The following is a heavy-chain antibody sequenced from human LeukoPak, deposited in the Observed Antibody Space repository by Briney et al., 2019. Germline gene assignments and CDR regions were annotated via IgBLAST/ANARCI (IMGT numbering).Heavy chain of an antibody. CDR1: GGSFSGYY. Sequence: SETLSLTCAVYGGSFSGYYWSWIRQPPGKGLEWIGEINHSGSSNYNPSLKSRVTISVGTSKNQFSLKLSSVTAADTAVYYCARRGSGSGWYEGEFNWFDPWGQGTLVTVSS. J-gene: IGHJ5*02. CDR3: ARRGSGSGWYEGEFNWFDP. CDR2: INHSGSS. D-gene: IGHD6-19*01. V-gene: IGHV4-34*01.